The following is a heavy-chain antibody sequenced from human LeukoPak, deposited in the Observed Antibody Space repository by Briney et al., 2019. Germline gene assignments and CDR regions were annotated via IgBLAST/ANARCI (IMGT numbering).Heavy chain of an antibody. CDR2: IYSGGST. CDR3: ARVDSSGWYSYFDY. J-gene: IGHJ4*02. D-gene: IGHD6-19*01. V-gene: IGHV3-66*01. CDR1: GFTVSSNY. Sequence: GGSLRLSCAASGFTVSSNYMSWVRQAPGRGLEWGSVIYSGGSTYYADSVKGRFTISRDNSKNTLYLQMNSLRAEDTAVYYCARVDSSGWYSYFDYWGQGTLVTVSS.